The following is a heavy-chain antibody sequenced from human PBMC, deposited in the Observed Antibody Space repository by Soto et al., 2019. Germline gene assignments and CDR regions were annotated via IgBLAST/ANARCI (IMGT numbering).Heavy chain of an antibody. J-gene: IGHJ4*02. D-gene: IGHD2-2*01. CDR2: IYPGDSDT. V-gene: IGHV5-51*01. CDR3: ARMLEDIVVVPAATGKFDY. Sequence: PGESLKISCKGSGYSFTSYWIGWVRQMPGKGLGWMGIIYPGDSDTRYSPSFQGQVTISADKSISTAYLQWSSLKASDTAMYYCARMLEDIVVVPAATGKFDYWGQGTLVTVSS. CDR1: GYSFTSYW.